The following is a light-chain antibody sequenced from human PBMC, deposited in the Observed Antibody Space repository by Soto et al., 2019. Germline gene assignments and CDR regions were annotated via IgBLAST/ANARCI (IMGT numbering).Light chain of an antibody. Sequence: DIQMTQSPSTLSASVGDRVTITCRASQSTSNWLAWYQQRPGKAPKLLIYDASSLQSGVPSRFSGSGSGTEFTLTISSLQPDDFATYYCQQYNSYSPYTFGQGTKLEI. CDR3: QQYNSYSPYT. J-gene: IGKJ2*01. CDR1: QSTSNW. V-gene: IGKV1-5*01. CDR2: DAS.